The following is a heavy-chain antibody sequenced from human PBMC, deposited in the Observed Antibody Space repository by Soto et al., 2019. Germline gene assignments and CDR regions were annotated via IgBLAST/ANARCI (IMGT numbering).Heavy chain of an antibody. CDR3: AKGSAAARPYYFDY. D-gene: IGHD6-13*01. J-gene: IGHJ4*02. CDR2: ITGGGGDT. Sequence: GGSLRLSCAASGFTFSSYAMTWVRQAPGKGLEWVSAITGGGGDTWHADSVKGRFTISRDNSKNTLSLQMNSLRAEDTAMYYCAKGSAAARPYYFDYWGQGTLVTVSS. V-gene: IGHV3-23*01. CDR1: GFTFSSYA.